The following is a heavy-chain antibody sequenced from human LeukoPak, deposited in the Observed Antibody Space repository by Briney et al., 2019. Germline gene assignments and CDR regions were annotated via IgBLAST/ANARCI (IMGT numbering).Heavy chain of an antibody. CDR1: GFTFSSYG. D-gene: IGHD2-2*01. J-gene: IGHJ5*02. CDR3: ARDTRLGVVPAAIHGYNWFDI. Sequence: PGGSLRLSCAASGFTFSSYGMHWVRQAPGKGLEWVAIIWYDGGNKDYADSVKGRFTISRDNSKNTLYLQMNSLRAEDTAVYYCARDTRLGVVPAAIHGYNWFDIWGQGTLVTVSS. V-gene: IGHV3-33*01. CDR2: IWYDGGNK.